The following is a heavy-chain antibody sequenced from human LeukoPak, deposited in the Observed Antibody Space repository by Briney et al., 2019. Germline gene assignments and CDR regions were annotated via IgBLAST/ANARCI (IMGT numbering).Heavy chain of an antibody. CDR2: IYYSGST. V-gene: IGHV4-59*08. J-gene: IGHJ3*02. Sequence: PSETLSLTCSVSGGSISSHYWSWIRQPPGKGLEWIGYIYYSGSTYYNPSLKSRVIISVDTSKNQFSLKLSSVTAADTAVYYCVRQYYYDRSGPSFDIWGQGTMVTVSS. D-gene: IGHD3-22*01. CDR3: VRQYYYDRSGPSFDI. CDR1: GGSISSHY.